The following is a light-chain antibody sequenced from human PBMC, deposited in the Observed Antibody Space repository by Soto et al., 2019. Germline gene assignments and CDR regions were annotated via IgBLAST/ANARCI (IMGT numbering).Light chain of an antibody. CDR1: QSVRSTH. CDR2: GAS. J-gene: IGKJ5*01. Sequence: EIVLTQSPGTLALSLGERATLSCSASQSVRSTHLAWYQLKPGQAPRLFIYGASSRATGIPDRFSGSGSGTDFTLTISRLEPEDFAVYICQQYGTSPRTFGQGTRLEIK. CDR3: QQYGTSPRT. V-gene: IGKV3-20*01.